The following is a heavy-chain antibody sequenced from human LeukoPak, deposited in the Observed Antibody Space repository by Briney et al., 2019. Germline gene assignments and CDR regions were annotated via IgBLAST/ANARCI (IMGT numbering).Heavy chain of an antibody. V-gene: IGHV4-59*01. J-gene: IGHJ4*02. CDR1: GGSISSYY. Sequence: PSETLSLTCTVSGGSISSYYWSWIRQPPGKGLEWIGYIYYSGSTNYNPSLKSRVTISVDTSKNQFSLKLSSVTAADTAVYYCASIAARDYWGQGTLVTVSS. CDR3: ASIAARDY. D-gene: IGHD6-6*01. CDR2: IYYSGST.